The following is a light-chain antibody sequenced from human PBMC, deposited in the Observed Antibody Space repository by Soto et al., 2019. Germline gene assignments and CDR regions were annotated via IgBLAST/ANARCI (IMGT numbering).Light chain of an antibody. CDR1: SSDIGDYNY. CDR3: SSYTSTSSYV. J-gene: IGLJ1*01. V-gene: IGLV2-14*01. Sequence: QSALTQPASVSVSPGQSITISCTGTSSDIGDYNYVSWYQQHPGKAPKLMIYEVSNRPSGISNRFSGSKSGNTASLTISGLQADDEADYYCSSYTSTSSYVFGTGTKVTVL. CDR2: EVS.